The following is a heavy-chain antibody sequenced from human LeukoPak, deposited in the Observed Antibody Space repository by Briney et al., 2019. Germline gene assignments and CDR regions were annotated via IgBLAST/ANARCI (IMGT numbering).Heavy chain of an antibody. D-gene: IGHD6-19*01. CDR1: GDSIRSSSYY. Sequence: SETLSLTCTVSGDSIRSSSYYWGWIRQPPGKGLEWIGSIYYSGSTYYNPSLKGRVTISVGTSKNQFSLNLNSMTSADTAVYYCATATSGWYPRFDYWGQGTLVTFSS. CDR3: ATATSGWYPRFDY. V-gene: IGHV4-39*01. J-gene: IGHJ4*02. CDR2: IYYSGST.